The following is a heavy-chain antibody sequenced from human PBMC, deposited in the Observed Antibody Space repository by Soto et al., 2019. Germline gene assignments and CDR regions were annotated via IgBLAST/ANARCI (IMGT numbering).Heavy chain of an antibody. J-gene: IGHJ4*02. V-gene: IGHV3-30*18. CDR2: ISYDGSNK. Sequence: QVQLVESGGGVVQPGRSLRLSCAASGFTFSGYGMHWVRQAPGKGLEWVGVISYDGSNKYYADSVKGRFTISRDNSKNTLYLQMNSLRAEDTAVYYCAKNADFWGQGTLVTVSS. CDR1: GFTFSGYG. CDR3: AKNADF.